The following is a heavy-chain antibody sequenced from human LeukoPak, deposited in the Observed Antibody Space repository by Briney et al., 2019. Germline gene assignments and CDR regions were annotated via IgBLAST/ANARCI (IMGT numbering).Heavy chain of an antibody. D-gene: IGHD3-10*01. Sequence: SVTVSCMASGGTFSSYAISWVRQAPGQGIEWMGRIIPILGIANYAQKFPGRVTITADKSTSTAYMELSSLRSADTAVYYCASAGSGSSYYYGIDVWGQGTTVTVSS. CDR2: IIPILGIA. V-gene: IGHV1-69*04. CDR1: GGTFSSYA. CDR3: ASAGSGSSYYYGIDV. J-gene: IGHJ6*02.